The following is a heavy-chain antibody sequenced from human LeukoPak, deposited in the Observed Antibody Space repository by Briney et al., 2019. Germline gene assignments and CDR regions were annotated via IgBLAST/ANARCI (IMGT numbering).Heavy chain of an antibody. D-gene: IGHD5-18*01. J-gene: IGHJ4*02. V-gene: IGHV4-59*01. CDR2: IYYSGST. CDR1: GGSISSYY. Sequence: KPSETLSLTCTVSGGSISSYYWSWIRQPPGKGLEWIGYIYYSGSTNYNPSLKSRVTISVDTSKNQFSLKLSSVTAADTAVYYCGGGYSYGYVDYWGQGTLVTVSS. CDR3: GGGYSYGYVDY.